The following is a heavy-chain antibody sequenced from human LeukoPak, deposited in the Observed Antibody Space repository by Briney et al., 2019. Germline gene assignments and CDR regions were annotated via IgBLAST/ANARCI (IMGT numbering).Heavy chain of an antibody. CDR3: ARRSLLRSRYCSGGSCYSGSFDY. CDR2: IYYSGST. V-gene: IGHV4-39*07. Sequence: SETLSLTCTVSGGSISSSSYYWGWIRQPPGKGLEWIGNIYYSGSTYYNPSLKSRVTISVDTSKNQFSLKLSSVTAADTAVYYCARRSLLRSRYCSGGSCYSGSFDYWGQGTLVTVSS. D-gene: IGHD2-15*01. CDR1: GGSISSSSYY. J-gene: IGHJ4*02.